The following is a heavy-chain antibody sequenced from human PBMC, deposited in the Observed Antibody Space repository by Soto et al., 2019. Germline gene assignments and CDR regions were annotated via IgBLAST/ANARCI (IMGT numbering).Heavy chain of an antibody. V-gene: IGHV3-48*01. CDR2: ISSSSSTI. Sequence: EVQLVESGGGLVQPGGSLRLSCAASGFTFSSYSMNWVRQAPGKGLEWVSYISSSSSTIYYADSVKGRFTISRDNAKNSLSLQMNSLRAEDTAVYYCATPKGDYGDNYYYYGMDVWGQGTTVTVSS. CDR3: ATPKGDYGDNYYYYGMDV. J-gene: IGHJ6*02. CDR1: GFTFSSYS. D-gene: IGHD4-17*01.